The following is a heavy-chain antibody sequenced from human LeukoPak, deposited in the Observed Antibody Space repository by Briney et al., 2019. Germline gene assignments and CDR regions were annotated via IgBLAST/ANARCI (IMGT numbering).Heavy chain of an antibody. CDR3: ARDGVVPAAQYNSYYYYYMDV. J-gene: IGHJ6*03. Sequence: PSETLSLTCTVSGGSISSYYWSWIRQPAGKGLEWIGRIYTSGSTNYNPSLKSRVTMSVDTSKNQFSLKLSSVTAADTAVYYCARDGVVPAAQYNSYYYYYMDVWGKGTTVTVS. D-gene: IGHD2-2*01. V-gene: IGHV4-4*07. CDR1: GGSISSYY. CDR2: IYTSGST.